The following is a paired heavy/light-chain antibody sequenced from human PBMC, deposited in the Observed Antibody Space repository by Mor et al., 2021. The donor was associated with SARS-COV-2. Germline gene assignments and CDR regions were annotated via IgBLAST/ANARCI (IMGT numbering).Heavy chain of an antibody. J-gene: IGHJ4*02. D-gene: IGHD1-26*01. CDR3: AGLGGSIVGAPIDY. Sequence: EVQLVESGGGLVQPGGSLRLSCAASGFTFSSYSMNWVRQAPGKGLEWVSYISSSSSTIYYADSVKGRFTISRDNAKNSLYLQMNSLRAEDTAVYYCAGLGGSIVGAPIDYWGQGTLVTVSS. CDR2: ISSSSSTI. V-gene: IGHV3-48*01. CDR1: GFTFSSYS.
Light chain of an antibody. CDR1: QSVSSY. V-gene: IGKV3-11*01. Sequence: EIVLTQSPATLSLSPGERATLSCRASQSVSSYLAWYQQKPGQAPRLLIYDASNRATGIPARFSGSGSGTDFTLTISSLEPEDFAVYYCQQRSNWPQGGLTFGGGTKVEIK. J-gene: IGKJ4*01. CDR3: QQRSNWPQGGLT. CDR2: DAS.